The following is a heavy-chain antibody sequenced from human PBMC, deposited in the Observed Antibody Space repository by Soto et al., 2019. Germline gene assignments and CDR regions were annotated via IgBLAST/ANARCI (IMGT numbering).Heavy chain of an antibody. J-gene: IGHJ4*02. CDR3: AMKRRGIHCSGGSCYSPGPAIFDY. CDR1: GGSISSSSYY. CDR2: IYYSGST. D-gene: IGHD2-15*01. Sequence: QLQLQESGPGLVKPSETLSLTCTVSGGSISSSSYYWGWIRQPPGKGLEWIGSIYYSGSTYYNPSLKSRVTISVDTSKNQFSLKLSSVTAADTAVYYCAMKRRGIHCSGGSCYSPGPAIFDYWGQGTLVTVSS. V-gene: IGHV4-39*01.